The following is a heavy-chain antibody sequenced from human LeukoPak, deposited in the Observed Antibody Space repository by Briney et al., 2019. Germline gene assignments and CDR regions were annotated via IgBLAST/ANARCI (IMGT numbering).Heavy chain of an antibody. V-gene: IGHV4-39*07. Sequence: SETLSLTCTVSGGSISSSSYYWGWIRQPPGKGLEWIGSIYYSGSTYYNPSLKSRVTISVDTSKNQFSLKLSSVTAADTAVYYCASGGSGSPPPYWGQGTLVTVSS. CDR2: IYYSGST. D-gene: IGHD3-10*01. CDR1: GGSISSSSYY. J-gene: IGHJ4*02. CDR3: ASGGSGSPPPY.